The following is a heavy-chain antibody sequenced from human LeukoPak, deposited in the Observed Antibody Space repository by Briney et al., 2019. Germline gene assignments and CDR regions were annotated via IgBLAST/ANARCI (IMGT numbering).Heavy chain of an antibody. J-gene: IGHJ5*02. CDR2: INPNSGGT. V-gene: IGHV1-2*02. Sequence: GASVKVSCKASGGTFSSYAISWVRQAPGQGLEWMGWINPNSGGTNYAQKFQGRVTMTRDTSISTAYMELSRLRSDDTAVYYCARVLNDIDHNLLFDPWGQGTLVTASS. D-gene: IGHD3-9*01. CDR3: ARVLNDIDHNLLFDP. CDR1: GGTFSSYA.